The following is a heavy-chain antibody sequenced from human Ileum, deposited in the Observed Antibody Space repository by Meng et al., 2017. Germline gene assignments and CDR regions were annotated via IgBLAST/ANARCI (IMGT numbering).Heavy chain of an antibody. Sequence: GGSLRLSCAASGFTLDTYWMHWVRQGPGKGLVYVSRLNPDGRITIYADSVKGRFTISRDNAKNTLYLQMNSLRAEDTAVYYCARGRHWYASDAFDIWGQGTMVTVSS. CDR2: LNPDGRIT. V-gene: IGHV3-74*01. CDR1: GFTLDTYW. D-gene: IGHD6-13*01. CDR3: ARGRHWYASDAFDI. J-gene: IGHJ3*02.